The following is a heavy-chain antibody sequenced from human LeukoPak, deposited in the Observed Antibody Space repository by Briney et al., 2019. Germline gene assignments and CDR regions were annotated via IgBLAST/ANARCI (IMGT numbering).Heavy chain of an antibody. Sequence: GGSLRLSCAASGFTFDDYGMSWVRQAPGKGLEWVSGINWNGGSTGYADSVEGRFTISRDNAKNSLYLQMNSLRAEDTALYYCARAPGGYDFYRAAEFDYWGQGTLVTVSA. J-gene: IGHJ4*02. D-gene: IGHD5-12*01. CDR1: GFTFDDYG. CDR3: ARAPGGYDFYRAAEFDY. V-gene: IGHV3-20*04. CDR2: INWNGGST.